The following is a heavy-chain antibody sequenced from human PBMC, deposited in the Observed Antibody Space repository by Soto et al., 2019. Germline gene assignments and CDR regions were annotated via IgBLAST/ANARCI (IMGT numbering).Heavy chain of an antibody. Sequence: SETLSLTCTVSGGSISSGDYYWSWIRQPPGKGLEWIGYIYYSGSTYYNPSLKSRATISVDTSKNQFSLKLSSVTAADTAVYYCARADRQPTIYYGMDVWGQGTTVTVSS. J-gene: IGHJ6*02. CDR3: ARADRQPTIYYGMDV. CDR1: GGSISSGDYY. D-gene: IGHD5-12*01. CDR2: IYYSGST. V-gene: IGHV4-30-4*01.